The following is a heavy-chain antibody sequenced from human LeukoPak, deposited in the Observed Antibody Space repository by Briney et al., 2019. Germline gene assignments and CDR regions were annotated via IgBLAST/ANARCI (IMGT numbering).Heavy chain of an antibody. J-gene: IGHJ4*02. CDR1: GGSISSGGYY. CDR2: IYYSGST. CDR3: ARRGIVVVPAARPFDY. Sequence: PSQTLSLTCTVSGGSISSGGYYWSWIRQHPGKGLEWIGYIYYSGSTYYSPSLKSRVTISVDTSKNQFSLKLSSVTAADTAVYYCARRGIVVVPAARPFDYWGQGTLVTVSS. V-gene: IGHV4-31*03. D-gene: IGHD2-2*02.